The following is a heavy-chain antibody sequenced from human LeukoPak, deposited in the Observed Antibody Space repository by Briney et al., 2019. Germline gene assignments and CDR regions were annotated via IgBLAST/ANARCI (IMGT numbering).Heavy chain of an antibody. CDR1: GFTFDDYA. CDR3: ARDQAGYCSSTSCYEPINYGMDV. D-gene: IGHD2-2*01. J-gene: IGHJ6*02. Sequence: GGSLRLSCAASGFTFDDYAMHWVRQAPGKGLEWVSGISWNSGSIGYADSVKGRFTISRDNAKNSLYLQMDSLRAEDTALYYCARDQAGYCSSTSCYEPINYGMDVWGQGTTVTVSS. CDR2: ISWNSGSI. V-gene: IGHV3-9*01.